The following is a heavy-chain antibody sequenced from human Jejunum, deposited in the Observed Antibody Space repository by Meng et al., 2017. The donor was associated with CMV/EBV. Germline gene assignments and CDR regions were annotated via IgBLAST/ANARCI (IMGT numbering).Heavy chain of an antibody. V-gene: IGHV4-4*07. D-gene: IGHD6-19*01. CDR3: ARLSKDGWSTFDY. CDR1: GGSMISYY. CDR2: IYTSGST. Sequence: QVQLQESGPGRVKPSESLSPTCSVAGGSMISYYWSWIRQPAGKGLEWIGHIYTSGSTNSSPSLKSRVTMSLDTAKNQFSLKVSSVTAADTAVYYCARLSKDGWSTFDYWGQGTLVTVSS. J-gene: IGHJ4*02.